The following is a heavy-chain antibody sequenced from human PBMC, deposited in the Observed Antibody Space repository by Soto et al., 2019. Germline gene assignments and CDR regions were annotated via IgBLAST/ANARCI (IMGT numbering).Heavy chain of an antibody. CDR1: GYTFTSYY. V-gene: IGHV1-46*01. D-gene: IGHD3-3*01. CDR3: ARPNYDFWSGYYYFEY. J-gene: IGHJ4*02. Sequence: ASVKVSCKASGYTFTSYYMHWVRQAPGQGLEWMGIINPSGGSTGYAQKFQGRVTMTRDTSTSTVYMELSSLRSEDTAVYYCARPNYDFWSGYYYFEYWGQGTLVTVSS. CDR2: INPSGGST.